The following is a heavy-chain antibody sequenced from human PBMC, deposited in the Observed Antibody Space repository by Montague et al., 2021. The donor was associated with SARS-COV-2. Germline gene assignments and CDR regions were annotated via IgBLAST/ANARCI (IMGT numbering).Heavy chain of an antibody. CDR3: AKDRRYYFGSSGYPDAFNI. V-gene: IGHV3-9*01. D-gene: IGHD3-22*01. CDR1: GFKFDDYA. Sequence: RLSWSASGFKFDDYAMHWVRQAPGKGLEWVSGISWNSGGLGYADSVKGRFTISRDNSNNSLYLEMNSLRPDDTALYYCAKDRRYYFGSSGYPDAFNIWGQGTLVTVSS. CDR2: ISWNSGGL. J-gene: IGHJ3*02.